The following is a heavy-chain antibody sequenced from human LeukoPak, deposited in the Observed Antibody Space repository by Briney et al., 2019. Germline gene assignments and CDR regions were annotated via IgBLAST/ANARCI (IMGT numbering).Heavy chain of an antibody. CDR2: INPNSGGT. V-gene: IGHV1-2*02. J-gene: IGHJ5*02. CDR3: ARDARRSGSYYPTSNWFDP. D-gene: IGHD3-10*01. CDR1: GYTFTGYY. Sequence: ASVKVSCKASGYTFTGYYIYWVRQAPGQGLEWMGGINPNSGGTDYAQKFQGRVTMTRDTSIGIAYMELSRLRSDDTAVYYCARDARRSGSYYPTSNWFDPWGQGTLVTVSS.